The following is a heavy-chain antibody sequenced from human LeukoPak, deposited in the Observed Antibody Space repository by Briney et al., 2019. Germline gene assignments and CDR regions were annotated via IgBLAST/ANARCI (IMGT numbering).Heavy chain of an antibody. V-gene: IGHV4-4*07. CDR2: IYTSGST. J-gene: IGHJ3*02. CDR3: ARDRAGGDYVGLLLKDAFDI. Sequence: SETLSLTCTVSGGSISSYYWSWIRQPAVKGLEWIGRIYTSGSTNYNPSLKSRVTMSVDTSKNQFSLKLSSVTAADTAVYYCARDRAGGDYVGLLLKDAFDIWGQGTMVTVSS. D-gene: IGHD4-17*01. CDR1: GGSISSYY.